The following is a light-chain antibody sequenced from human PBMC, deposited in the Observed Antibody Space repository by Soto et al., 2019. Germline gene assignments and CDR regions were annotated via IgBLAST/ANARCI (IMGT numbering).Light chain of an antibody. CDR3: HETGSMPET. CDR1: QSISLF. CDR2: AAS. J-gene: IGKJ1*01. V-gene: IGKV1-39*01. Sequence: DIQMTQSPSSLSSSIGDTVTITCRASQSISLFLNWYQQNPGKAPKLLIHAASSLQSWFTSRFSGNGSGTDFTLIISSLQPEDFATYYCHETGSMPETFGQGTKVEIK.